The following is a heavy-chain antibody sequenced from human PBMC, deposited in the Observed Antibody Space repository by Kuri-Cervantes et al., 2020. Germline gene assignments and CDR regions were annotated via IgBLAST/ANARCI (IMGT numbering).Heavy chain of an antibody. CDR1: GGSISSSSYY. CDR3: ARGPGAPSGIAARPKYFNY. D-gene: IGHD6-6*01. Sequence: SETLSLTCTVSGGSISSSSYYWGWIRQPPGKGLEWIGSIYYSGSTYYNPSLKSRVTISTDTSKNQFSLQLSSVTAADTAVYYCARGPGAPSGIAARPKYFNYWGQGTLVTVSS. V-gene: IGHV4-39*07. J-gene: IGHJ4*02. CDR2: IYYSGST.